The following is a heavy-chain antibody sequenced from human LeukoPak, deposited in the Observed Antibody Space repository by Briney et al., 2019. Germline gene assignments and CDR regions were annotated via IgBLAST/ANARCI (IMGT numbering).Heavy chain of an antibody. V-gene: IGHV1-24*01. CDR3: ATEYGDAFDI. CDR1: GYTLTELS. CDR2: FDPEGGET. J-gene: IGHJ3*02. Sequence: ASVKTSCKVSGYTLTELSMHWVRLALGKGREWMGGFDPEGGETIYAQKFQGRVTMTEDTSTDTAYMELSSLRSEDTAVYYCATEYGDAFDIWGQGTMVTVSS. D-gene: IGHD3-10*01.